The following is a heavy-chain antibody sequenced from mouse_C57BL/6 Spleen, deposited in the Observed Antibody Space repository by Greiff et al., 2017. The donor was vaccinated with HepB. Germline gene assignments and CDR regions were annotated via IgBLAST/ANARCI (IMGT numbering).Heavy chain of an antibody. V-gene: IGHV1-26*01. CDR1: GYTFTDYY. J-gene: IGHJ2*01. Sequence: EVQLQQSGPELVKPGASVKISCKASGYTFTDYYMNWVKQSHGKSLEWIGDINPNNGGTSYNQKFKGKATLTVDKSSSTAYMELRSLTSEDSAVYYCARETPDYWGQGTTLTVSS. CDR2: INPNNGGT. CDR3: ARETPDY.